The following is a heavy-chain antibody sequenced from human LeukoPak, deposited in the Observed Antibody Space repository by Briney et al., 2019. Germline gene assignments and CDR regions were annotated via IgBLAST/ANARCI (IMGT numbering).Heavy chain of an antibody. CDR3: AVDGGYYPYYYYYGMDV. Sequence: PGGSLRLSCAASGFTFSSYWMSWVRQAPGKGLEWVANIKQDGSEKYYVDSVKGRFTISRDNAKNSLYLQMNSLRAEDTAVYYCAVDGGYYPYYYYYGMDVRGQGTTVTVSS. J-gene: IGHJ6*02. CDR2: IKQDGSEK. V-gene: IGHV3-7*01. CDR1: GFTFSSYW. D-gene: IGHD3-22*01.